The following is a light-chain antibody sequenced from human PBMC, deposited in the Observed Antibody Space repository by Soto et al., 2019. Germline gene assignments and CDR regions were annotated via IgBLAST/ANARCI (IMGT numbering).Light chain of an antibody. CDR2: DGS. CDR3: QQYMSYS. CDR1: QRISSW. Sequence: DIQMTQSPSTLCAFVGDRVTITCRASQRISSWLAWYQQKPGKAPKFLIYDGSTLESGVPARFSGSGSGTEFTLTISSLQPDDFATYYCQQYMSYSFGQGTKVDIK. J-gene: IGKJ1*01. V-gene: IGKV1-5*01.